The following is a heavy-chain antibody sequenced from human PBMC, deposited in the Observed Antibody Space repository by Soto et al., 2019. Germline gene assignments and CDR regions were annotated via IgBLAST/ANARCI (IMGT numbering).Heavy chain of an antibody. Sequence: GGSLRLSCAASGFTFSSYSMNWVRQAPGKGLEWVSSISSSSSYIYYADSVKGRFTISRDNAKNSLYLQMNSLRAEDTAVYYCARWYYYDSSGYYQTTCAFDIWAQGTMVPVSS. CDR3: ARWYYYDSSGYYQTTCAFDI. D-gene: IGHD3-22*01. CDR2: ISSSSSYI. CDR1: GFTFSSYS. J-gene: IGHJ3*02. V-gene: IGHV3-21*01.